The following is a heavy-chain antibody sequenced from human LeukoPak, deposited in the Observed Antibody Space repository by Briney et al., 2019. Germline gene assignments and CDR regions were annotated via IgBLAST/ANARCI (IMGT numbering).Heavy chain of an antibody. D-gene: IGHD2-15*01. J-gene: IGHJ6*04. CDR1: GGSFSGYY. V-gene: IGHV4-34*01. CDR2: INHSGST. Sequence: PSETLSLTCAVYGGSFSGYYWSWIRQPPGKGLEWIGEINHSGSTNYNPSLKSRVTISVDTSKNQFSLKLSSVTAADTAVYYCATPQYCSGGSCYMVDVWGKGTTVTVSS. CDR3: ATPQYCSGGSCYMVDV.